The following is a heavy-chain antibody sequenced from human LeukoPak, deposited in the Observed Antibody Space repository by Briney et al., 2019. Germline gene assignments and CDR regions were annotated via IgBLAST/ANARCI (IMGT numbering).Heavy chain of an antibody. V-gene: IGHV3-30*03. D-gene: IGHD5-24*01. J-gene: IGHJ4*02. CDR1: GFTFSSYG. CDR2: ISYDGSNK. CDR3: ARDRRWLQYSDY. Sequence: PGRSLRLSCAASGFTFSSYGMHWVRQAPGKGLEWVAVISYDGSNKYYADSVKGRFTISRDNSKNTLYLEMNSLRPEDTAVYYCARDRRWLQYSDYWGQGTLVTVSS.